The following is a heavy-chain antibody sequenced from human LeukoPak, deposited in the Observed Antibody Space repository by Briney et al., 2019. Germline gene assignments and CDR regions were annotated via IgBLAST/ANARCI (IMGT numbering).Heavy chain of an antibody. D-gene: IGHD3-10*01. V-gene: IGHV3-30*02. J-gene: IGHJ4*02. CDR1: GFIFNSYG. CDR3: ARGVAELLWFGELGSE. Sequence: GGSLRLSCAASGFIFNSYGMHWVRQAPGKGLEWVAFIRYDGSNKYYADSVKGQFTIYRDNSKSTLYLQMNSLRAEDTAVYYCARGVAELLWFGELGSEWGQGTLVTVSS. CDR2: IRYDGSNK.